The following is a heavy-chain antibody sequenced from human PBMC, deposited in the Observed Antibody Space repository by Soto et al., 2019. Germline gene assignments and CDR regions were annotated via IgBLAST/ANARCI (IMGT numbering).Heavy chain of an antibody. J-gene: IGHJ4*02. CDR3: ARGNRMQLWSLDY. Sequence: QVQLVQSGAEVKKPGASVKVSCQASGYTFTSYDISWVRQATGHGLEWVGWMNPNSGNTGYAQKCQGRVTMTRTTSISTAYMELSSLKSEDTAVYYCARGNRMQLWSLDYWGQGALVTVSS. CDR2: MNPNSGNT. D-gene: IGHD5-18*01. V-gene: IGHV1-8*01. CDR1: GYTFTSYD.